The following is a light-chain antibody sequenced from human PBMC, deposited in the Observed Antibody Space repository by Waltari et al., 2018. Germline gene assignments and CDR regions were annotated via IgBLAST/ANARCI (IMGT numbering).Light chain of an antibody. V-gene: IGLV1-47*01. CDR3: EAWDDSLSGPV. CDR2: RNN. Sequence: QSVLTQPPSASGTPGQRVTISCSGSTSNTGSNFVYWYQQLPGTAPKLLIYRNNQRPSGVPDRCSGSKSGTSASLAISGLRSDDEADYYCEAWDDSLSGPVFGGGTKLTVL. J-gene: IGLJ3*02. CDR1: TSNTGSNF.